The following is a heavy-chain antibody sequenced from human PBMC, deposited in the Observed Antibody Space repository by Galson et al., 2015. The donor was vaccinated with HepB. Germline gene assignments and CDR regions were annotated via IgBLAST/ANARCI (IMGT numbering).Heavy chain of an antibody. CDR2: ISSSSSYI. V-gene: IGHV3-21*01. CDR1: GFTFSSYS. CDR3: ARLGAEYSSSWLIDY. Sequence: SLRLSCAASGFTFSSYSMNWVRQAPGKGLEWVSSISSSSSYIYYADSVKGRFTISRDNAKNSLYLQMNSLRAEDTAVYYCARLGAEYSSSWLIDYWGQGTLVTVSS. D-gene: IGHD6-6*01. J-gene: IGHJ4*02.